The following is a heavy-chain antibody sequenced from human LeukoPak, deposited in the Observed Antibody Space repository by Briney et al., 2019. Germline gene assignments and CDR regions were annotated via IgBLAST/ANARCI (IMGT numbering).Heavy chain of an antibody. Sequence: GGSLRLSCAASGFTFSSYAMHWVRQAPGKGLEWVAVMSYDGSNKYYADSVKGRFTISRDNSKNTLYLQMNSLRAEDTAVYYCARDNSLRYFDWLLAYYFDYWGQGILVTVSS. D-gene: IGHD3-9*01. V-gene: IGHV3-30-3*01. CDR1: GFTFSSYA. CDR2: MSYDGSNK. J-gene: IGHJ4*02. CDR3: ARDNSLRYFDWLLAYYFDY.